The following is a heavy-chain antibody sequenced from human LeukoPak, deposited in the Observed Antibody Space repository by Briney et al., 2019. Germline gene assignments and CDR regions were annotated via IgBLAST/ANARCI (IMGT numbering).Heavy chain of an antibody. CDR1: GGTFSGYY. V-gene: IGHV4-34*01. CDR3: ARHSTFFGVVIIKGRVRGPFDY. D-gene: IGHD3-3*01. CDR2: INHSGST. Sequence: SETLSLTCAVYGGTFSGYYWSWIRQPPGKGLEWIGEINHSGSTNYNPSLKSRVTISVDTSKNQFSLKLSSVTAADTAVYYCARHSTFFGVVIIKGRVRGPFDYWGQGTLVTVSS. J-gene: IGHJ4*02.